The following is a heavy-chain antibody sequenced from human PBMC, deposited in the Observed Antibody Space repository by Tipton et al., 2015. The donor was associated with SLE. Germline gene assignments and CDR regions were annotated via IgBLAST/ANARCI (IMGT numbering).Heavy chain of an antibody. CDR3: TRESAGALDI. V-gene: IGHV3-33*01. CDR1: GFTFSSYG. CDR2: IWYDGSNK. J-gene: IGHJ3*02. Sequence: SGFTFSSYGMHWVRQAPGKGLEWVAVIWYDGSNKYYADSVKGRFTISRDNSKNTLYLQMNSLRAEDTALYYCTRESAGALDIWGQGTMVTVSS.